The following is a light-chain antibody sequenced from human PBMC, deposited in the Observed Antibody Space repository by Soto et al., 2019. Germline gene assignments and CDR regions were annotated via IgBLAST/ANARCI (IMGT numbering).Light chain of an antibody. J-gene: IGKJ4*02. CDR3: QKYYYHSP. V-gene: IGKV1-5*01. Sequence: DIQMTQSPSTLSSSVGDRVTITCRASQSLSGRLAWYQQRPGQAPKLLIYDVSTLESGVPSRFSGTGTGSGTEFTLSISDLQPDDFETYYCQKYYYHSPFGAGPK. CDR1: QSLSGR. CDR2: DVS.